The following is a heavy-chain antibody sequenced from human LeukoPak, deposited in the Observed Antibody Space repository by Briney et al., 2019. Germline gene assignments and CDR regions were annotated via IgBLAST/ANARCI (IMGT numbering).Heavy chain of an antibody. CDR2: IYYSGST. CDR3: ARGDIGRALDI. D-gene: IGHD5-12*01. V-gene: IGHV4-39*01. J-gene: IGHJ3*02. Sequence: SETLSLTCTVSGGSISSSSYYWGWIRQPPGKGLEWIGSIYYSGSTYYNPSLKSRVTISVDTSKNQFSLKLSSVTAADTAVYYCARGDIGRALDIWGRGTMVTVSS. CDR1: GGSISSSSYY.